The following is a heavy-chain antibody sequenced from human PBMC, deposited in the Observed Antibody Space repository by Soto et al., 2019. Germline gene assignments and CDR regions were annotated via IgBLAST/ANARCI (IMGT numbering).Heavy chain of an antibody. D-gene: IGHD2-2*01. J-gene: IGHJ6*03. V-gene: IGHV4-34*01. CDR3: AREVGHCSSTSCLYYYYMDV. CDR2: INHSGST. Sequence: SETLSLTCAVYGGSFSGYYWSWIRQPPGKGLEWIGEINHSGSTNYNPSLKSRVTISVDTSKNQFSLKLSSVTAADTAVYYCAREVGHCSSTSCLYYYYMDVWGKGTTVTVSS. CDR1: GGSFSGYY.